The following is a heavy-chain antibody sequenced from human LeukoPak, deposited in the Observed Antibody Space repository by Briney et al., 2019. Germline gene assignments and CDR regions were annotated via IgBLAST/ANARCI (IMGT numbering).Heavy chain of an antibody. J-gene: IGHJ6*02. Sequence: SETLSLTCTVSGGSIRNYYRNWIRQPPGKGLEWIGHFSYSGSTNFNPSLKSRVTISVDTSKNQFSLMVRSVTAADTAVYYCAREYYYGSGTSYGMDVWGQGTTVTVSS. CDR1: GGSIRNYY. D-gene: IGHD3-10*01. CDR2: FSYSGST. CDR3: AREYYYGSGTSYGMDV. V-gene: IGHV4-59*01.